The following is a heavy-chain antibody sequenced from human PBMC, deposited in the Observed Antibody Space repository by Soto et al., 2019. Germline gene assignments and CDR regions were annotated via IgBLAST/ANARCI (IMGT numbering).Heavy chain of an antibody. CDR2: TYYGGST. V-gene: IGHV4-31*03. Sequence: SETLSLTCSVSGASVTNSNYYWTWIRQHPGKGLEWIGFTYYGGSTNYNPSLKSRVTISVDTSRNQFSLKLSSVTAADTAVYYCAGGSGDDWFDPRGQGKLVTVSS. J-gene: IGHJ5*02. CDR3: AGGSGDDWFDP. CDR1: GASVTNSNYY. D-gene: IGHD4-17*01.